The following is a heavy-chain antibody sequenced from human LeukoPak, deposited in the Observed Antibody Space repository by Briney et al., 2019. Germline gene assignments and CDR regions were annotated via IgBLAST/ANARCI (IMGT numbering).Heavy chain of an antibody. V-gene: IGHV3-64*01. CDR3: ARGSDYDILTAYVQ. J-gene: IGHJ4*02. D-gene: IGHD3-9*01. CDR2: ISTNGGTT. Sequence: GALRLSCAASGFNLNNYAMHWVRQAPGKGLEFVSAISTNGGTTYYAKSVKGSFTISRDNTKNTLFLQMDSLRPEDMAVYYCARGSDYDILTAYVQWGQGALVTVSS. CDR1: GFNLNNYA.